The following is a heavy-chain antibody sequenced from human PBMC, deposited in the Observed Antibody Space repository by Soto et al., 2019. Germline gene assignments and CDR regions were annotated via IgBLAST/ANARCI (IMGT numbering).Heavy chain of an antibody. CDR1: GVSVRSGDYY. CDR2: IDYSGST. CDR3: ARERRRYGYFDY. V-gene: IGHV4-61*08. D-gene: IGHD5-18*01. Sequence: PSETLSLTCTVSGVSVRSGDYYWSWLRQPPGKGLQWIGYIDYSGSTNYNPSLKSRVTISIDTSKNQFSLKLSSVTTADTAVYYCARERRRYGYFDYWGQGTLVTVSS. J-gene: IGHJ4*02.